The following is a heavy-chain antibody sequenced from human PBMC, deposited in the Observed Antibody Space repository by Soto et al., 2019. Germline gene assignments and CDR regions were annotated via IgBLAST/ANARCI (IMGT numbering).Heavy chain of an antibody. D-gene: IGHD2-21*02. V-gene: IGHV1-69*01. Sequence: QVQLVQSGAEVKKPGSSVKVSCKASGGTFSSYAISWVRQAPGQGLEWMGGIIPIFGTANYAQKFQGRVTITADESNSTAYMELSSLRSEDTAVYYCARHMMSCCGDCYAFFLWGQGTLVTVSS. CDR2: IIPIFGTA. CDR3: ARHMMSCCGDCYAFFL. J-gene: IGHJ4*02. CDR1: GGTFSSYA.